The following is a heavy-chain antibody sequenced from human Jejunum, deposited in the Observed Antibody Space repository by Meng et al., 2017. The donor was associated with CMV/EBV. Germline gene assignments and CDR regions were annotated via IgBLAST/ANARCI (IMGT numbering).Heavy chain of an antibody. Sequence: GQLVEVGAEVKKPGASVKVSCKASGYSFTTYAMHWVRQAPGQRLEWMGWINAGNGNTKYSEKFQSRVTITRDAAASTAYMELSSLRSEDTAVYYCARTGCSSSSCYDYWGQGTLVTVSS. J-gene: IGHJ4*02. CDR1: GYSFTTYA. V-gene: IGHV1-3*01. CDR3: ARTGCSSSSCYDY. CDR2: INAGNGNT. D-gene: IGHD2-2*01.